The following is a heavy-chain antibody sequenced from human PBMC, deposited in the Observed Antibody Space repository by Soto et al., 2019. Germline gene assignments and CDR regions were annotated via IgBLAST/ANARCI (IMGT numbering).Heavy chain of an antibody. CDR3: ARGGELERRGMDV. J-gene: IGHJ6*02. V-gene: IGHV4-31*03. D-gene: IGHD1-1*01. CDR2: IYYSGST. Sequence: SETLSLTCTVSGGSISSGGYYWSSIRQHPGKGLEWIGYIYYSGSTYYNPSLKSRVTISVDTSKNQFSLKLSSVTAADTAVYYCARGGELERRGMDVSGQATTVTVSS. CDR1: GGSISSGGYY.